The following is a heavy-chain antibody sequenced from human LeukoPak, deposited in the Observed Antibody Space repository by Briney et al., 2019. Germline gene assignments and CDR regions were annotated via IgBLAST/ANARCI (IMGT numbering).Heavy chain of an antibody. CDR2: IYSSGST. D-gene: IGHD1-26*01. J-gene: IGHJ4*02. Sequence: SETLSLTCTVSGGSISSGSYYWSWIRQPAGKGLEWIGRIYSSGSTNYNPSLKSRVTVSVDTSKNHFSLRLSSVTAADTAVYYCARVVGAMSFDYWGQGTLVTVSS. CDR1: GGSISSGSYY. V-gene: IGHV4-61*02. CDR3: ARVVGAMSFDY.